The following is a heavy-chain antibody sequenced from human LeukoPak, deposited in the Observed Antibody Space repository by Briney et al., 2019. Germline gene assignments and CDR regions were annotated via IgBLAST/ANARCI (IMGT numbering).Heavy chain of an antibody. CDR3: ARAAPAHYYDSSGYYRTPYYYGMDV. V-gene: IGHV1-46*01. CDR2: INPSGGNT. Sequence: ASVKVSCKASGYTFTSYYMHWVRQAPGQGPEWMGIINPSGGNTNYAQKLQGRVTMTTDTSTSTAYVELRSLRSDDTAVYYCARAAPAHYYDSSGYYRTPYYYGMDVWGQGTTVTVSS. CDR1: GYTFTSYY. J-gene: IGHJ6*02. D-gene: IGHD3-22*01.